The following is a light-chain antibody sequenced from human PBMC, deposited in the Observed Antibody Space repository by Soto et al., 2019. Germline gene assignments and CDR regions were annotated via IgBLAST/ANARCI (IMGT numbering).Light chain of an antibody. V-gene: IGKV3-15*01. CDR1: QSFXSN. CDR2: GES. J-gene: IGKJ1*01. Sequence: IAMTQFPATLSVSQEERATLSCRASQSFXSNLGWDKEKPGQAPRLLIXGESTRGTGVPARFSGSGSGREFTLTISSLQTEDFSVYYCHQYNNWPPWTFGQGTKVDIK. CDR3: HQYNNWPPWT.